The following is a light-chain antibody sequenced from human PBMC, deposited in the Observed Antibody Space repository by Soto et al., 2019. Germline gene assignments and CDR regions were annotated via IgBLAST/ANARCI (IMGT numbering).Light chain of an antibody. V-gene: IGKV3-20*01. Sequence: EIVLTQSPATLSLSPGERATLSCSASQSVSSYLAWCQQKPGQAPRLLISAATNRATGIPDRFSGSGSGTDFTLTISRLEPEDFAVYYCQQYGSSPPITFGQGTRLEIK. CDR3: QQYGSSPPIT. CDR1: QSVSSY. J-gene: IGKJ5*01. CDR2: AAT.